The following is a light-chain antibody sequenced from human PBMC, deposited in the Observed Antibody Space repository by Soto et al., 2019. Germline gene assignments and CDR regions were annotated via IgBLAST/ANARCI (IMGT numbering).Light chain of an antibody. CDR1: QSVGSK. J-gene: IGKJ1*01. V-gene: IGKV3D-15*01. CDR2: GAS. CDR3: HQYDSWT. Sequence: EIVMTQSPATLPVPPGERATLSCRASQSVGSKLAWYQQKPGQAPRLLIYGASSRATGIPDRFSGSGSGTDFTLTISRTEPEDFAVYYCHQYDSWTFGQGTKVDIK.